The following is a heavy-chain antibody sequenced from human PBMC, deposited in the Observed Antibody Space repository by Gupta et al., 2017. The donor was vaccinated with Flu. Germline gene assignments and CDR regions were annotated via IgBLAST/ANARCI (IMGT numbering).Heavy chain of an antibody. CDR2: IYPGDSNT. CDR1: GYVFSNYW. J-gene: IGHJ4*02. CDR3: ARRAVEQLAHFDY. Sequence: EFQLVPSVAGVHKPGESLTLSCRSSGYVFSNYWIAWVRQMPGKGLEWMGTIYPGDSNTRYSPSFQGQVTISAEKSITNAYLQWSGLKTSDTAIYYCARRAVEQLAHFDYWGRGTLVTVSS. D-gene: IGHD6-6*01. V-gene: IGHV5-51*01.